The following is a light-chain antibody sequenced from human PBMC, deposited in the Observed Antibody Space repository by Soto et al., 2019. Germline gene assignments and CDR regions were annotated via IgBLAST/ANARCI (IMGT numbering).Light chain of an antibody. V-gene: IGKV3-11*01. CDR1: QSVSSS. Sequence: EIVLTQSPATLSWSPGERATLSCRASQSVSSSLGWYQQKPGQAPRLLIYDASNRATGIPARFSGSGSGTDFTLTINSLEPEDFAVYYCQHRSNWPRTFGQGTKLEIK. CDR3: QHRSNWPRT. J-gene: IGKJ2*01. CDR2: DAS.